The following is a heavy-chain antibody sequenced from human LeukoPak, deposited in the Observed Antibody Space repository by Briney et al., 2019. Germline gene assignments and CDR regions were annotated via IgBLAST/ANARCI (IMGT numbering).Heavy chain of an antibody. CDR1: GYTITGHY. V-gene: IGHV1-2*02. D-gene: IGHD2-15*01. Sequence: GASVNVSCKASGYTITGHYMHWVRQATGQGHDWSGWINPNRVGPKYAPEFPGRVTMTSDTSISSASMTRSGLRCDDTAVYYCARPWVVAAREGFDYWGEGALVTVSS. CDR2: INPNRVGP. CDR3: ARPWVVAAREGFDY. J-gene: IGHJ4*02.